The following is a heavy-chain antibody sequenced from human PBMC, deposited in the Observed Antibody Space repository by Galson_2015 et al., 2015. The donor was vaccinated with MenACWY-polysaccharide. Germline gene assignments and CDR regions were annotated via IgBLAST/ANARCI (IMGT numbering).Heavy chain of an antibody. CDR3: AREGLVEAFEN. D-gene: IGHD2-8*02. CDR2: IRQDGFEK. J-gene: IGHJ3*02. CDR1: GFIFTNHW. V-gene: IGHV3-7*01. Sequence: SLRLSCATSGFIFTNHWMSWVRQAPGKGLEWVANIRQDGFEKYHVDPVKGRFTISRDNAENSVFLQMNSLRVEDTAVYYCAREGLVEAFENWGQGTMVTVSS.